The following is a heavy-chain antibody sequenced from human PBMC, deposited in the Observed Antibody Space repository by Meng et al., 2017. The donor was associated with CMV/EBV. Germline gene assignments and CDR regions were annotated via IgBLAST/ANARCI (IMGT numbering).Heavy chain of an antibody. D-gene: IGHD6-13*01. CDR2: LYSGGST. CDR1: GFTLSSNY. V-gene: IGHV3-53*01. CDR3: ARLIAAAPYYFDY. J-gene: IGHJ4*02. Sequence: SGFTLSSNYIAWVRQRPGKGLEWDSVLYSGGSTSYADSVKGRFTISRDNSKNTLYLQMNSLRAEDTAVYYCARLIAAAPYYFDYWGQGTLVTVSS.